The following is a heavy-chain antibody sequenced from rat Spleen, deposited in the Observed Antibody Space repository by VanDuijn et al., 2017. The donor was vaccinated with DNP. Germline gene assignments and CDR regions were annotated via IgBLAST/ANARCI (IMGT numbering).Heavy chain of an antibody. CDR3: ASGFGWFAY. CDR2: ISYDGVST. D-gene: IGHD4-1*01. J-gene: IGHJ3*01. V-gene: IGHV5-20*01. Sequence: EVQLVESGGGLVQPGRSLKLSCAASGFTFSDYYMAWVRQAPTKGLEWVAAISYDGVSTYYRDSVKGRFTVSRDHATNTLYLRLNSLRSEDTATYYCASGFGWFAYWGQGTLVTVSS. CDR1: GFTFSDYY.